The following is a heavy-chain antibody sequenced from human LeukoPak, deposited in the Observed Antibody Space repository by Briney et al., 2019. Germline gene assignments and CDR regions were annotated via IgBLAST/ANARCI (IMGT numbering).Heavy chain of an antibody. CDR1: GFIVGRNY. CDR2: INSDGST. V-gene: IGHV3-53*01. D-gene: IGHD3-10*01. Sequence: GGSLRLSCAASGFIVGRNYMTWVRQAPGRGLEWVSVINSDGSTYYADSVKGRFTISRDNAKNSLYLQMNSLRAEDTAVYYCARGRYGSGSDAFDIWGQGTMVTVSS. CDR3: ARGRYGSGSDAFDI. J-gene: IGHJ3*02.